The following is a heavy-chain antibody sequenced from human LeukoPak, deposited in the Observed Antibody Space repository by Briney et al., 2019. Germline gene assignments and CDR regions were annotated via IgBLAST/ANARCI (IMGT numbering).Heavy chain of an antibody. Sequence: GESLKISCKGSGYSFTSYWIGWVRQMPGKGLEWMGIIYPGDSDTRYSPSFQGQVTISADKSISTAYLQWSSLKASDTAMYYCARLSYSSGWYYWFDPWGQGTLVTVSS. CDR3: ARLSYSSGWYYWFDP. J-gene: IGHJ5*02. V-gene: IGHV5-51*01. CDR1: GYSFTSYW. CDR2: IYPGDSDT. D-gene: IGHD6-19*01.